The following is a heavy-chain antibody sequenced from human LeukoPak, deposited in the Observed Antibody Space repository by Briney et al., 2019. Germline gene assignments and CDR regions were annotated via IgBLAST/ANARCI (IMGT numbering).Heavy chain of an antibody. CDR1: GGSISSYF. CDR2: IYYSGST. V-gene: IGHV4-59*01. CDR3: ARSATFGPDAFDF. J-gene: IGHJ3*01. Sequence: KPSETLSLTCTVSGGSISSYFWSWIRQPPGKGLEWIAYIYYSGSTNYTPSLKSRVTISVDTSKNQFSLKLSSVTAADTAVYYCARSATFGPDAFDFWGQGTMVTVSS. D-gene: IGHD3-10*01.